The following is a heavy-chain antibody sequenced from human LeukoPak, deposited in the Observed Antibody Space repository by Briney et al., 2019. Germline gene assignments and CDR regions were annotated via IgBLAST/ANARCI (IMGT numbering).Heavy chain of an antibody. V-gene: IGHV4-39*01. CDR2: IYYSGTT. CDR3: ARHTGLFGEQYYDFWSGYSGAYALDI. J-gene: IGHJ3*02. D-gene: IGHD3-3*01. Sequence: PSETLSLTCTVSGGSINSSTYFWAWIRQPPGKGLEWIGTIYYSGTTNYNPSLTDYSPSLKSRVTISLNRSKNQFSLKLSSVTAADTAVYYCARHTGLFGEQYYDFWSGYSGAYALDIWGQGTMVTVSS. CDR1: GGSINSSTYF.